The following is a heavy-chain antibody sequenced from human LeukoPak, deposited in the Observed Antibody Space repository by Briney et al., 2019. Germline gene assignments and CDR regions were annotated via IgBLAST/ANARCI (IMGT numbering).Heavy chain of an antibody. V-gene: IGHV4-38-2*02. CDR2: IYHSGST. CDR1: GYSISSGYY. CDR3: AGATVTTGREFDY. D-gene: IGHD4-17*01. J-gene: IGHJ4*02. Sequence: SETLSLTCTVSGYSISSGYYWGWIRPPPGKGLEWIGSIYHSGSTYYNPSLKSRVTISVDTSKNQFSLKLSSVTAADTAVYYCAGATVTTGREFDYWGQGTLVTVSS.